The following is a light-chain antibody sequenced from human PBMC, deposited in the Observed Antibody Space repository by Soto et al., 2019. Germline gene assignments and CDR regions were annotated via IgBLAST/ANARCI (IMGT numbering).Light chain of an antibody. Sequence: DIQMTQSPSTLSASVGDRVTITCRASQSISSWLAWYQHKPGKAPTVLIYKASTLESGVPSRFSGSGSGTEFTLTISSLQPDDFATYYCQHYNTYPLTFGGGTKVEIK. CDR1: QSISSW. CDR2: KAS. CDR3: QHYNTYPLT. J-gene: IGKJ4*01. V-gene: IGKV1-5*03.